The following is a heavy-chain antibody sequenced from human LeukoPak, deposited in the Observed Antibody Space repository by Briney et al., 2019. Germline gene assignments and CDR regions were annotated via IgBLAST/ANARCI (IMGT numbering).Heavy chain of an antibody. CDR2: IVYSGGSS. J-gene: IGHJ4*02. Sequence: GGSLRLSCTVSGFTLSSYEMSWTRQAPGKGLEWVSCIVYSGGSSYYADSVRGRFTISRDSSKNTLYLQMNSLRAEDAAVYYCAKAPVTSCRGAYCYPFDYWGQGTLVTVSS. CDR1: GFTLSSYE. V-gene: IGHV3-23*01. D-gene: IGHD2-21*01. CDR3: AKAPVTSCRGAYCYPFDY.